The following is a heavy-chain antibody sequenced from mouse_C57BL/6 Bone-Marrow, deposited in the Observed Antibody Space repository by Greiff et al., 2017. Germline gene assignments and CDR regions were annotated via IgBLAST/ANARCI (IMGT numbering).Heavy chain of an antibody. CDR1: GFNFKDDY. J-gene: IGHJ2*01. V-gene: IGHV14-4*01. D-gene: IGHD2-3*01. CDR2: IVPEIGDT. Sequence: EVKLMESGAELVRPGASVKLSCTASGFNFKDDYIHWVKQRPEQGLEWIGWIVPEIGDTEYASKFQGKATITSDTSSNTAYLPLSCLTSEDTAVYYCSSFDGNYFDFWGQGTPLTVAS. CDR3: SSFDGNYFDF.